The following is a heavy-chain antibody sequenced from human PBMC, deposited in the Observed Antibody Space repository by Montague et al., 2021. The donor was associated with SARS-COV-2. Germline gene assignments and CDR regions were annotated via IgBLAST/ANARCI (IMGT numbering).Heavy chain of an antibody. CDR3: ERDPLVVQGVSVYGMDV. D-gene: IGHD3-10*01. CDR2: IYYSGRS. V-gene: IGHV4-59*01. Sequence: SETLSLTCTVSGGSISSYYWCWIRQPPAKGLEWIGYIYYSGRSNYNPSLKSRSTISVDTSKNKFYLKLSSVTAAATAVYYCERDPLVVQGVSVYGMDVWGQGTTVTVSS. CDR1: GGSISSYY. J-gene: IGHJ6*02.